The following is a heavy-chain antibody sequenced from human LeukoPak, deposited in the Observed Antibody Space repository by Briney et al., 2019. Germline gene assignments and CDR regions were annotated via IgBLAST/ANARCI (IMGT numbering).Heavy chain of an antibody. CDR1: GGSISSSSYY. J-gene: IGHJ4*02. V-gene: IGHV4-39*07. D-gene: IGHD3-22*01. CDR2: IYHSGST. Sequence: SETLSLTCTVSGGSISSSSYYWGWIRQPPGKGLEWIGSIYHSGSTYYNPSLKSRVTISVDTSKNQFSLELSSVTAADTAVYYCARVYYYDSSGYPYDYWGQGTLVTVSS. CDR3: ARVYYYDSSGYPYDY.